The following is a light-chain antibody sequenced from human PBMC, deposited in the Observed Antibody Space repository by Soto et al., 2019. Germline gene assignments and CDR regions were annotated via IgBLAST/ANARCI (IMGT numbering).Light chain of an antibody. CDR3: QQYNSYST. CDR2: AKS. Sequence: DIQMTQSPSSLSASVGDRVTITCRASQSISTYLIWYQQKPGKDPKLLIYAKSSLQSGAQSRFSGSGSGTDFTLTISCLQSEDFATYYRQQYNSYSTFGQGTRLELK. CDR1: QSISTY. V-gene: IGKV1-39*01. J-gene: IGKJ5*01.